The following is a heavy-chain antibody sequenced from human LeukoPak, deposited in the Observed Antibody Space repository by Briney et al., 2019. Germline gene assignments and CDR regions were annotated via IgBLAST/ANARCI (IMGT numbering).Heavy chain of an antibody. Sequence: SETLSLTCTVSGGSISSYYWGWIRQPPGKGLEWIGSIFYTGSTYYNPSLKSRVAISVDTSKKQFSLKLSSVTAADTAVYYCASSKETYYYGSGRQPYDYWGQGTLVTVSS. CDR3: ASSKETYYYGSGRQPYDY. D-gene: IGHD3-10*01. J-gene: IGHJ4*02. CDR1: GGSISSYY. CDR2: IFYTGST. V-gene: IGHV4-39*01.